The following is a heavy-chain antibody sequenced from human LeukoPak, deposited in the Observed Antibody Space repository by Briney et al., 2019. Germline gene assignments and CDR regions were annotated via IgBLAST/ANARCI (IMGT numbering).Heavy chain of an antibody. D-gene: IGHD2-15*01. Sequence: SETLSLTCTVSGGPISSTSHYWGWIRQPPGKGLEWIGSFYYSGNTYYYNPSLKSRVTISVDTSKNQFSLKVNSVTAADMAVYYCATIVVVVAATPGDYVDVWGKGTTVTVSS. V-gene: IGHV4-39*07. CDR3: ATIVVVVAATPGDYVDV. CDR1: GGPISSTSHY. CDR2: FYYSGNTY. J-gene: IGHJ6*03.